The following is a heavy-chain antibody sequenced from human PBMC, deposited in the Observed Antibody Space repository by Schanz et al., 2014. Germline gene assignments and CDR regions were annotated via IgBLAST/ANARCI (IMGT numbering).Heavy chain of an antibody. CDR3: ARDHQWLARYYMDV. Sequence: QVQLVESGGGVVQPGRSLRLSCAASGFNFRNYGMHWVRQAPGKGLEWVAGATFDGNNEDYADSVKGRFSISRDNSQNTLYLQMDSLRAEDTAVYYCARDHQWLARYYMDVWGKGTTVTVSS. J-gene: IGHJ6*03. D-gene: IGHD6-19*01. CDR1: GFNFRNYG. CDR2: ATFDGNNE. V-gene: IGHV3-33*05.